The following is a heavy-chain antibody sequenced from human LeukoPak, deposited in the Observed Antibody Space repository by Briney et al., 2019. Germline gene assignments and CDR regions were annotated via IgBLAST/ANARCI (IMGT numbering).Heavy chain of an antibody. Sequence: GGSLRLSCAASGFTFSSYAMSWVRQAPGKGLEWVSAISGSGGSTYYADSVKGRFTISRDNSKNTLYLQMNSLRAEDTAVYYCAKVRGTVTAVYDAFDIWGQGTMVTVSS. V-gene: IGHV3-23*01. CDR1: GFTFSSYA. CDR3: AKVRGTVTAVYDAFDI. D-gene: IGHD4-17*01. J-gene: IGHJ3*02. CDR2: ISGSGGST.